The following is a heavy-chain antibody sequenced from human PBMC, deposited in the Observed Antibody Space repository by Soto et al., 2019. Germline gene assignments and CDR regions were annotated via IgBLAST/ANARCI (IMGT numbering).Heavy chain of an antibody. CDR3: ARWGMARNWFDP. CDR1: GGSISSGGYY. CDR2: IYYSGST. V-gene: IGHV4-31*03. Sequence: SETLSLTCTVSGGSISSGGYYWSWIRQHPGKGLEWIGYIYYSGSTYYNPSLKSRVTISVDTSKNQFSLKLSSVTAADTAVYYCARWGMARNWFDPWGQGTLVTVSS. D-gene: IGHD5-12*01. J-gene: IGHJ5*02.